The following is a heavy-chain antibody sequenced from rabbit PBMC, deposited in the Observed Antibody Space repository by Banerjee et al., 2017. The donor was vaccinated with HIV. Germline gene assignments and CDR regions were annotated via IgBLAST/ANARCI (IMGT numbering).Heavy chain of an antibody. D-gene: IGHD6-1*01. CDR3: AMSAAYAGYDYVGFNL. CDR1: GFSFSSNYY. V-gene: IGHV1S40*01. Sequence: QSLEESGGDLVKPGASLTLTCTASGFSFSSNYYMCWVRQAPGKGLEWIACIYTGSSGSTYYASWAKGRFTISKTSSTTVTLQMTSLTAADTATYFCAMSAAYAGYDYVGFNLWGQGTLVTVS. CDR2: IYTGSSGST. J-gene: IGHJ4*01.